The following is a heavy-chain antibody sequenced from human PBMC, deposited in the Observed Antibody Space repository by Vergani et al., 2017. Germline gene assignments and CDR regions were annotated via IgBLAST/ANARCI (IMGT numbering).Heavy chain of an antibody. CDR3: ASDGRIYAEGTELHY. J-gene: IGHJ4*02. D-gene: IGHD2-21*01. CDR2: VNPEGTNT. Sequence: EVQLVESGGGLVQPGGSLRLSCAASGFTFSSYWMHWVRQAPGQGLVWVSRVNPEGTNTHYAESVKGRFTISRDNAKNMMYLQQNSLRDEDTAVYYCASDGRIYAEGTELHYWGQGTLVTVSS. V-gene: IGHV3-74*01. CDR1: GFTFSSYW.